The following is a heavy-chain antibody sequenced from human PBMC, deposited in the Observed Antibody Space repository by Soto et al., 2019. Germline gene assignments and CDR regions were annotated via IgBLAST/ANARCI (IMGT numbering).Heavy chain of an antibody. Sequence: SETLSLTCADYGGSFSCYYWSWIRQPPGKGLEWIGEINHSGSTNYNPSLKSRVTISVDTSKNQFSLKLSSVTAADTAVYYCAREPLGTYGDNWFDPWGQGTLVTVSS. V-gene: IGHV4-34*01. CDR3: AREPLGTYGDNWFDP. D-gene: IGHD3-16*01. CDR1: GGSFSCYY. J-gene: IGHJ5*02. CDR2: INHSGST.